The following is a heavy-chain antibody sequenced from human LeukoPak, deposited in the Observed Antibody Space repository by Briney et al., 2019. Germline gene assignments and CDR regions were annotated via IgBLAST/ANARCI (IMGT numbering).Heavy chain of an antibody. J-gene: IGHJ5*01. D-gene: IGHD3-3*01. V-gene: IGHV5-51*01. Sequence: GESLKISCKASGYSFTHYCIGWVRQMPGKGLEWMGIIYPGDSDTKYSPSFQGQVTISADKSISTAYLQWSSLKASDTAMYYCARRITIFGDGNWFDFWGQGTLVTVSS. CDR1: GYSFTHYC. CDR2: IYPGDSDT. CDR3: ARRITIFGDGNWFDF.